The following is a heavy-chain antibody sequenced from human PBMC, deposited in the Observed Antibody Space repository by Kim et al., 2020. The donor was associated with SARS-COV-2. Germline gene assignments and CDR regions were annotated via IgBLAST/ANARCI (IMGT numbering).Heavy chain of an antibody. CDR1: GGTFSSYA. CDR2: IIPIFGTA. D-gene: IGHD4-4*01. CDR3: ARGGWHSNYHGYYYYYGMDV. V-gene: IGHV1-69*13. J-gene: IGHJ6*02. Sequence: SVKVSCKASGGTFSSYAISWVRQAPGQGLEWMGGIIPIFGTANYAQKFQGRVTITADESTSTAYMELSSLRSEDTAVYYCARGGWHSNYHGYYYYYGMDVGGQGTTDTVSS.